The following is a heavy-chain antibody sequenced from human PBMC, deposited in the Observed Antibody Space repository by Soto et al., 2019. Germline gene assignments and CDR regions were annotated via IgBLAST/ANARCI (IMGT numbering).Heavy chain of an antibody. CDR2: MNQDGSES. Sequence: EVQLVESGGGLVQPGGSLRLSCAASGFSLSSYWMSWVRQAPGKGLEWVANMNQDGSESSYVGSVKCRLTFTRDNAKNSMYLQMNSLRAEAQAVHYCARLSTSAGRRDLACWGQGTLVTVSS. CDR3: ARLSTSAGRRDLAC. J-gene: IGHJ4*02. CDR1: GFSLSSYW. V-gene: IGHV3-7*01.